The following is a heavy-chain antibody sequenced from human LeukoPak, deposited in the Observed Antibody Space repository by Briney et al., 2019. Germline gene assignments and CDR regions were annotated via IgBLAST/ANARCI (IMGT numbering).Heavy chain of an antibody. V-gene: IGHV3-30*02. CDR2: IRYDGSNK. CDR3: ARDEGRAGIAAAGTVY. D-gene: IGHD6-13*01. Sequence: GGSLRLSCAASGFTFSSYAMHWVRQAPGKGLEWVSFIRYDGSNKYYADSVKGRFIISRDNSKNTLYLQMNSLRAEDTAVYYCARDEGRAGIAAAGTVYWGQGTLVTVSS. CDR1: GFTFSSYA. J-gene: IGHJ4*02.